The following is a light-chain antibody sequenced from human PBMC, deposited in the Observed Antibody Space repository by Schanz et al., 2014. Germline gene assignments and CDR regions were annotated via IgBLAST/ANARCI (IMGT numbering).Light chain of an antibody. CDR3: SSYTRSSTQV. J-gene: IGLJ3*02. Sequence: QSALTQPRSVSGSPGQSVTISCTGTSSDVGGYNYVSWYQLHPGKAPKLMIYDVSKRPSGVPDRFSGSKSGNTASLTISGLQAEDEADYYCSSYTRSSTQVFGGGTKLTVL. CDR2: DVS. V-gene: IGLV2-11*01. CDR1: SSDVGGYNY.